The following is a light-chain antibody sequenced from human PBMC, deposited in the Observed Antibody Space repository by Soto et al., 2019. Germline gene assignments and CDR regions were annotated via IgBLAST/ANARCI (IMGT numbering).Light chain of an antibody. CDR2: VNN. Sequence: QPVLTQPPSVSGAPGQRVTISCTGSSSNIGAGYDVHWYQQLPGTAPKLLIYVNNNRPSGVPDRFSGSKSGSSASLAITGLQAEDESDYYCQSSDSSLSGYVFGSGTKLTVL. CDR1: SSNIGAGYD. J-gene: IGLJ1*01. CDR3: QSSDSSLSGYV. V-gene: IGLV1-40*01.